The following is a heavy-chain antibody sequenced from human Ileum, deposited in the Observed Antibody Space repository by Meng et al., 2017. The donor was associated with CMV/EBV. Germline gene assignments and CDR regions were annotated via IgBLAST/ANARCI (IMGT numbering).Heavy chain of an antibody. D-gene: IGHD3-3*01. J-gene: IGHJ4*02. CDR1: GFTFSTSG. CDR2: ISYDATNQ. V-gene: IGHV3-30*19. Sequence: GGSLRLSCATSGFTFSTSGMHWVRQAPGKGLEWVAVISYDATNQHYAESVKGRFTISRDNSKSTLYLQMNSLRAEDTAVYYCARDPGVDFWGQGTLVTVSS. CDR3: ARDPGVDF.